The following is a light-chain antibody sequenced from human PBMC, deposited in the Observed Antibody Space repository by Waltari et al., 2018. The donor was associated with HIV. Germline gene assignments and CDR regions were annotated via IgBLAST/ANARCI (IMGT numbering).Light chain of an antibody. J-gene: IGLJ2*01. CDR3: CSYAGSYTLV. Sequence: QSALTQPRSVSGSPGQSVTISCTGPSSDGGDYNYVSWYQQHPGKAPKLMIYEVSKRPSGVPARFSGSKSGNTASLTISGLQAGDEADYYCCSYAGSYTLVFGGGTKLTVL. CDR1: SSDGGDYNY. CDR2: EVS. V-gene: IGLV2-11*01.